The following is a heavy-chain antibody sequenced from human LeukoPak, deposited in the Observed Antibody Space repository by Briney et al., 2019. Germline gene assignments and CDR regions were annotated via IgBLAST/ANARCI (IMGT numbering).Heavy chain of an antibody. J-gene: IGHJ4*02. CDR2: VLDNVRT. Sequence: SETLSLICTVSGGSISSHYWSWVRQPPGKGLEWIGYVLDNVRTKDNPSLNSRFTLSADTSKHQFSLRLTSVTAADTAVYYCATIKRGNIFGFFDFWGQGILVTVSS. V-gene: IGHV4-59*11. D-gene: IGHD5-18*01. CDR1: GGSISSHY. CDR3: ATIKRGNIFGFFDF.